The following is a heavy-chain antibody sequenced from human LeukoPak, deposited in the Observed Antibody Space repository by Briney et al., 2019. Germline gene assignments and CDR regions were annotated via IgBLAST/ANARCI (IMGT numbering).Heavy chain of an antibody. V-gene: IGHV1-46*01. CDR2: INPSGGST. J-gene: IGHJ4*02. Sequence: GASVKVSCKASGYTFTSYYMHWVRQAPGQGLERMGIINPSGGSTSYAQKFQGRVTMTRDMSTSTVYMELSSLRSEDTAVYYCARDFHRHYDFWSGPQTPDYWGQGTLVTVSS. CDR3: ARDFHRHYDFWSGPQTPDY. CDR1: GYTFTSYY. D-gene: IGHD3-3*01.